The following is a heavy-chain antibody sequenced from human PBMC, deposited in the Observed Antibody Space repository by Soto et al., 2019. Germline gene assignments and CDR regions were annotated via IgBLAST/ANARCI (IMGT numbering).Heavy chain of an antibody. CDR1: GGTFSDFA. J-gene: IGHJ6*04. Sequence: QVQLVQSGAEMRKPGSSLRVSCKASGGTFSDFAFSWVRQAPGQGLEWMGGIVPRFGSPNYAQKFGGRVTISADTSTSTVYMEVSSLRFDDTAVYFCARDRIQLRLGKYSCNGMDVWGEWTTITVSS. V-gene: IGHV1-69*06. D-gene: IGHD3-16*01. CDR2: IVPRFGSP. CDR3: ARDRIQLRLGKYSCNGMDV.